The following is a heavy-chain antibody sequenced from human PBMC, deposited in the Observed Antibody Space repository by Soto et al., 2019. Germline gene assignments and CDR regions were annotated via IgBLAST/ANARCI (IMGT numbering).Heavy chain of an antibody. D-gene: IGHD3-22*01. J-gene: IGHJ5*02. Sequence: ASETLSLTCTVSGGSISTYYWSWIRQPPGKGLEWIGYIYYSGSTNYNPSLKSRVTISVDTSKNQFSLKLSSVTAADTAVYYCAREGNSGYYFNWFDPWGQGTLVTVSS. CDR2: IYYSGST. CDR1: GGSISTYY. V-gene: IGHV4-59*01. CDR3: AREGNSGYYFNWFDP.